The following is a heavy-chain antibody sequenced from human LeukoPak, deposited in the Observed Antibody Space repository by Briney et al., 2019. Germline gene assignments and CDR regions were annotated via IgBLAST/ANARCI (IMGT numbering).Heavy chain of an antibody. CDR2: IYYSGST. J-gene: IGHJ4*02. Sequence: SETLSLTCTVSGGSISSYYWSWIRQPPGKGLEWIGYIYYSGSTNYNPSLKSRVTISVDTSKNQFSLKLSSVTDADTAVYYCARVRRRALSGFDYWGQGTLVTVSS. CDR1: GGSISSYY. V-gene: IGHV4-59*01. D-gene: IGHD2-2*01. CDR3: ARVRRRALSGFDY.